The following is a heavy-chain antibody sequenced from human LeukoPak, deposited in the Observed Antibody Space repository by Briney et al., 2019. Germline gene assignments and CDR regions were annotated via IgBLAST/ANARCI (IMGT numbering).Heavy chain of an antibody. Sequence: PSETLSLTCTVSGGSISSSSHYWGWIRQPPGKGLEWVGSIYYSGSTYYNPPLKSRVTISVGTSKNQFSLKLSSVTAADTAVYFCARTYIVGPTRHFDYWGQGTLVTVSS. CDR1: GGSISSSSHY. CDR3: ARTYIVGPTRHFDY. D-gene: IGHD1-26*01. V-gene: IGHV4-39*01. J-gene: IGHJ4*02. CDR2: IYYSGST.